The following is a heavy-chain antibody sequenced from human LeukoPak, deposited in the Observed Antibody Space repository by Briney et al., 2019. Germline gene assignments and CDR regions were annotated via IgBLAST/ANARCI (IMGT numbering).Heavy chain of an antibody. CDR2: ISGSGGST. CDR1: GFTFSSYA. V-gene: IGHV3-23*01. J-gene: IGHJ4*02. Sequence: GGSLRLSCAASGFTFSSYAMSWVRQAPGKGLEWVSAISGSGGSTYYADSVKGRFTISRDNSKNTLYLQMNSLRAEDTAVYYCARGGVVVSVPFDYWGQGTLVTVSS. CDR3: ARGGVVVSVPFDY. D-gene: IGHD3-22*01.